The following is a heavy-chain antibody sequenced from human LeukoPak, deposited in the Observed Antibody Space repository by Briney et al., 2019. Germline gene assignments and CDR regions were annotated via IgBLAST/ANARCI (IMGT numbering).Heavy chain of an antibody. D-gene: IGHD2-21*02. CDR2: IRYDGSNK. CDR3: ASPSGTYCGGDCYSFDY. V-gene: IGHV3-30*02. CDR1: GFTFSSYG. Sequence: GGSLRLSCAASGFTFSSYGMHWVRRAPGKGLEWVAFIRYDGSNKYYADSVKGRFTISRDNSKNTLYLQMNSLRAEDTAVYYCASPSGTYCGGDCYSFDYWGQGTLVTVSS. J-gene: IGHJ4*02.